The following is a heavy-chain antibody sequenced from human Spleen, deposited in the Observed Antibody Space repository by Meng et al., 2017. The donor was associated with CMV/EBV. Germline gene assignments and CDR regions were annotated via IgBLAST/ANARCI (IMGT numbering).Heavy chain of an antibody. CDR3: AKSSYRDIFTSRTRYYGMDI. Sequence: GGSLRLSCAASAASEFTFRSHGIHWVRQAPGKGLDWVALISYDGSNRYYGGSVKGRFTISRDNSKNTVDLEMNSLRAEDTAVYYCAKSSYRDIFTSRTRYYGMDIWGQGTTVTVSS. CDR2: ISYDGSNR. D-gene: IGHD3-16*01. V-gene: IGHV3-33*05. J-gene: IGHJ6*01. CDR1: AASEFTFRSHG.